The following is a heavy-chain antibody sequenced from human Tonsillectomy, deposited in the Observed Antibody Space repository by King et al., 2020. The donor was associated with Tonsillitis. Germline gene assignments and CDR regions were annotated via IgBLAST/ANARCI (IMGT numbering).Heavy chain of an antibody. CDR3: ARDIGWFDP. J-gene: IGHJ5*02. V-gene: IGHV1-2*02. CDR2: INPNSGGT. CDR1: GYTFTGYY. Sequence: QLVQSGAEVKKPGASVKVSCKASGYTFTGYYMHWVRQAPGQGLEWMGWINPNSGGTTYAQKFQGRVTMTRDTSISTASMELSRLRSDDTAVYYCARDIGWFDPWGQGTLVTVSS.